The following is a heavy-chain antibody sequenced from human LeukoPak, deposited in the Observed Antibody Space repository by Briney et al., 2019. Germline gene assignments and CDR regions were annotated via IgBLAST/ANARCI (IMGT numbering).Heavy chain of an antibody. D-gene: IGHD3-22*01. CDR2: IYYSGST. Sequence: PSETLSLTCTVSGGSISSSSYYWGWIRQPPGKGLEWIGSIYYSGSTYYNPSLKSRVTISVDTSKNQFSLKLSSVTAAGTAVYYCARLAYTYYYDSSGYYYVPQKFDYWGQGTLVTVSS. V-gene: IGHV4-39*01. CDR1: GGSISSSSYY. CDR3: ARLAYTYYYDSSGYYYVPQKFDY. J-gene: IGHJ4*02.